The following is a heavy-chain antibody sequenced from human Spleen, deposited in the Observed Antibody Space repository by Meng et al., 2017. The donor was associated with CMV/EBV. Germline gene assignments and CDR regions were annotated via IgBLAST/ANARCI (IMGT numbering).Heavy chain of an antibody. Sequence: GYSFTNDWIGWVRQMPGKGLEWMGIIYPGDSDTIYSPSFQGQVIISADKSISTAYLQWSSLKASDTAMYYCARRLGSGTYRPGLMDVWGQGTVVTVSS. CDR2: IYPGDSDT. J-gene: IGHJ6*02. CDR3: ARRLGSGTYRPGLMDV. D-gene: IGHD3-10*01. V-gene: IGHV5-51*01. CDR1: GYSFTNDW.